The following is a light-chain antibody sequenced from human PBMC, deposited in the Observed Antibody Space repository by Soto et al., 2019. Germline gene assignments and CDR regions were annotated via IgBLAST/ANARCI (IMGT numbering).Light chain of an antibody. Sequence: DIQMTQSPSSVSASVGDRVTITCRASQGISSRLAWYQQKPGKAPNLLIYAASNLQSGVPSRFSGSGSETDFSLTIGSLQPEDIATYYCQQANSFPLTFGGGTKVEIK. J-gene: IGKJ4*01. CDR3: QQANSFPLT. CDR1: QGISSR. CDR2: AAS. V-gene: IGKV1-12*01.